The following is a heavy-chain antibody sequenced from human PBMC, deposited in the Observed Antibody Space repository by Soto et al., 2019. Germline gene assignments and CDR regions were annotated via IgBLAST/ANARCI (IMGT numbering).Heavy chain of an antibody. Sequence: GGSLRLSCAASGFTFSNAWMSWVRQAPGKGLEWVGRIKSKTDGGTTDYAAPVKGRFTISRDDSKNTLYLQMNSLKTEDTAVYYCTTTVVVPAAIRRFQHWGQGTLVTVSS. D-gene: IGHD2-2*01. J-gene: IGHJ1*01. CDR1: GFTFSNAW. CDR3: TTTVVVPAAIRRFQH. CDR2: IKSKTDGGTT. V-gene: IGHV3-15*01.